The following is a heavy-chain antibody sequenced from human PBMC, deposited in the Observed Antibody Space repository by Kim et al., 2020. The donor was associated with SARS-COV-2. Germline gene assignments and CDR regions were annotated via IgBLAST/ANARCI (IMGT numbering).Heavy chain of an antibody. CDR1: GFTFRSYS. D-gene: IGHD2-8*02. CDR3: ATAGGYWSGGLCYGVQFYRDY. V-gene: IGHV3-48*02. Sequence: GGSLRLSCVVSGFTFRSYSMNWVRQAPGKGLEWVSYTSKSSSSPRYYADSVKGRVTISTDNAKNSLFMQMNSLRDDDTAISYCATAGGYWSGGLCYGVQFYRDYWGQRTLGTVS. J-gene: IGHJ4*02. CDR2: TSKSSSSPR.